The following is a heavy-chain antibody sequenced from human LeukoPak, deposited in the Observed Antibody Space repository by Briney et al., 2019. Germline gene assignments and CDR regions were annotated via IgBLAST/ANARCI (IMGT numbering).Heavy chain of an antibody. J-gene: IGHJ6*02. CDR2: IYYSGST. V-gene: IGHV4-39*01. CDR3: ANRRVVTYYDFWSGSHYGMDV. CDR1: GGSISSSSYY. D-gene: IGHD3-3*01. Sequence: SETLSLTCTVSGGSISSSSYYWGWIRQPPGKGLEWIGSIYYSGSTYYNPSLESRVTISVDTSKNQFSLKLSSVTAADTAVYYCANRRVVTYYDFWSGSHYGMDVWGQGTTVTVSS.